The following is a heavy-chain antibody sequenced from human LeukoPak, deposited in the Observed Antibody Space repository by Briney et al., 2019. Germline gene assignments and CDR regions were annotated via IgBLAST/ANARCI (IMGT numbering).Heavy chain of an antibody. CDR1: GGSISSSNW. CDR2: IYYSGST. V-gene: IGHV4-30-4*01. D-gene: IGHD3-22*01. J-gene: IGHJ4*02. CDR3: ARQISDYYYGFDY. Sequence: SGTLSLTCAVSGGSISSSNWWSWIRQPPGKGLEWIGYIYYSGSTYYNPSLKSRVTISVDTSKNQFSLKLSSVTAADTAVYYCARQISDYYYGFDYWGQGTLVTVSS.